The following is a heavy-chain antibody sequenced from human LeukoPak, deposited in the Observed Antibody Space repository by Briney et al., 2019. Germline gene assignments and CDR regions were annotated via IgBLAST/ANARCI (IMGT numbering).Heavy chain of an antibody. CDR2: IYTSGST. V-gene: IGHV4-59*10. CDR3: ARLGGYQVGHYYYYMDV. CDR1: GGSFSGYY. Sequence: SETLSLTCAVYGGSFSGYYWSWIRQPAGKGLEWIGRIYTSGSTNYNPSLKSRLTISVDTSRNQFSLNLSSVTPADTAVYYCARLGGYQVGHYYYYMDVWGKGTTVTVSS. D-gene: IGHD3-16*02. J-gene: IGHJ6*03.